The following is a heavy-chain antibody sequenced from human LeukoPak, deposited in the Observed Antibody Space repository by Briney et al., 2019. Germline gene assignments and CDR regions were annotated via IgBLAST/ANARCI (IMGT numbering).Heavy chain of an antibody. D-gene: IGHD1-14*01. CDR1: GFTFSSYW. V-gene: IGHV3-74*03. Sequence: GGSLRLSCAASGFTFSSYWMHWVRHAPGKGLVWVSRVNSDGSGTTYADSVKGRFTISRDNAKNTLYLQMNSLRGEDTAVYYCARGDRENFDYWGRGTLVTVSS. CDR3: ARGDRENFDY. J-gene: IGHJ4*02. CDR2: VNSDGSGT.